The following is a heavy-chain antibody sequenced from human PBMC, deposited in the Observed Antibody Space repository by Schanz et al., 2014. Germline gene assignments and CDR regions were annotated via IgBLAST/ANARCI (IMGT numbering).Heavy chain of an antibody. D-gene: IGHD6-13*01. J-gene: IGHJ4*02. CDR2: INPSGVST. CDR1: GYIFTSYS. Sequence: QVHLVQSGAEVKKPGASVKVSCKASGYIFTSYSMHWVRQAPGQGLEWLGIINPSGVSTSSAQECQSRAPMTRDASTITLQMELSSLRSEETAVYYCARGGAYRSPSPVFYFDYWGQGTLVTVSS. CDR3: ARGGAYRSPSPVFYFDY. V-gene: IGHV1-46*01.